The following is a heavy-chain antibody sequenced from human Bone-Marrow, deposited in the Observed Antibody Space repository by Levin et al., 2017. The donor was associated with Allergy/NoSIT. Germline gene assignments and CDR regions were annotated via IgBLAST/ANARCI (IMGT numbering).Heavy chain of an antibody. V-gene: IGHV3-66*01. CDR3: ARDGVGTAAGTP. J-gene: IGHJ4*02. CDR1: GFTVSRNY. CDR2: IYSGGDT. Sequence: PGGSLRLSCAASGFTVSRNYMSWVRQAPGKGLEWVSLIYSGGDTQYADSVKGRFTISRDNSKNTLYLQMNSLRAAATAVYYCARDGVGTAAGTPWGQGTLVTVSS. D-gene: IGHD6-13*01.